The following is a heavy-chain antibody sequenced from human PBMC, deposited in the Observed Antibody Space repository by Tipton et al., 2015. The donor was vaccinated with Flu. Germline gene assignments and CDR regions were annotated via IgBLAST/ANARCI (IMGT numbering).Heavy chain of an antibody. CDR2: ISGSSGRI. J-gene: IGHJ4*02. V-gene: IGHV3-23*01. CDR1: GFTFSSYA. Sequence: GSLRLSCAASGFTFSSYAMSWVRQAPGKGLEWVSTISGSSGRIYHADSVKGRFTISRDNSKNTLYLQMNSLRAEDTAVYYCARGATYTNYFDYWGQGPLVTVSS. CDR3: ARGATYTNYFDY. D-gene: IGHD2-2*02.